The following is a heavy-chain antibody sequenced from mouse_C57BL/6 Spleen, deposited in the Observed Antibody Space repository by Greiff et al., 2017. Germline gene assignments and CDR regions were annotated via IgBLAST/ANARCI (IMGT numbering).Heavy chain of an antibody. Sequence: VQLQQSGPELVKPGASVKISCKASGYAFSSSWMNWVKQRPGKGLEWIGRIYPGDGDTNCNGKFKGKATLTADKSSSTAYMQLSSLTSEDSAVYFCAIEGNYDYDGDYWGQGTTLTVSS. J-gene: IGHJ2*01. CDR2: IYPGDGDT. D-gene: IGHD2-4*01. V-gene: IGHV1-82*01. CDR1: GYAFSSSW. CDR3: AIEGNYDYDGDY.